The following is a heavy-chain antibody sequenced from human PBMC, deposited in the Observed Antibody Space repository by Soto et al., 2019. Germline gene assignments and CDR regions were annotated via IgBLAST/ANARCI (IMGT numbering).Heavy chain of an antibody. CDR1: GFIFSSYA. CDR2: ISGSGGST. D-gene: IGHD3-10*01. V-gene: IGHV3-23*01. CDR3: AKDWQRITMVRGVTAFDY. J-gene: IGHJ4*02. Sequence: LRLSCAASGFIFSSYAMSWVRQAPGKGLEWVSAISGSGGSTYYADSVKGRFTISRDNSKNTLYLQMNSLRAEDTAVYYCAKDWQRITMVRGVTAFDYWGQGTLVTVSS.